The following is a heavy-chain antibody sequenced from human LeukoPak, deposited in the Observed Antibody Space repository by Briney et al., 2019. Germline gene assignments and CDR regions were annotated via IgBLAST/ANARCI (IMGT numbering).Heavy chain of an antibody. Sequence: SETLSLTCTVPGGSISSSSYSWGWIRRPPGKGLEWIGSIYYSGSTYYNPSLKSRVTISVDTSKNQFSLKLSSVTAADTAVYYCARHVPVAPRNFDYWGQGTLVTVSS. CDR1: GGSISSSSYS. CDR3: ARHVPVAPRNFDY. CDR2: IYYSGST. J-gene: IGHJ4*02. V-gene: IGHV4-39*01. D-gene: IGHD3-10*02.